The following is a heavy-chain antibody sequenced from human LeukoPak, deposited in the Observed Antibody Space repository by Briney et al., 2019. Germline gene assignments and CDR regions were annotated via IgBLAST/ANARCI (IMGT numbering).Heavy chain of an antibody. Sequence: ASVKVSCKASGYTFTGYYMHWVRQAPGQGLERMGWINPNSGGTNYAQKFQGRVTMTRDTSISTAYMELSRLRSDDTAVYYCARVGVKYYYDSSGCYDYWGQGTLVTVSS. J-gene: IGHJ4*02. V-gene: IGHV1-2*02. CDR2: INPNSGGT. CDR1: GYTFTGYY. D-gene: IGHD3-22*01. CDR3: ARVGVKYYYDSSGCYDY.